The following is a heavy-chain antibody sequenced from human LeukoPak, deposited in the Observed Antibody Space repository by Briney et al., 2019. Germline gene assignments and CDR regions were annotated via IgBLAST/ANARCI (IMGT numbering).Heavy chain of an antibody. Sequence: PGASLRLSCAASGITFSSYAMSWVRQAPGKWLECVSGISGSGGSTYYADSVKGRFTISRDNSKNTLYLQMNSLRAEDTAVYYCAKWGIVVVPAASVWGQGTTVTVSS. CDR1: GITFSSYA. J-gene: IGHJ6*02. CDR2: ISGSGGST. CDR3: AKWGIVVVPAASV. V-gene: IGHV3-23*01. D-gene: IGHD2-2*01.